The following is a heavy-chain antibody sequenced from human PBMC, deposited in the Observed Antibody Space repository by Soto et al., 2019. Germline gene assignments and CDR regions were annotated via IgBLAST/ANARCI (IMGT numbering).Heavy chain of an antibody. CDR2: VKDGGHT. Sequence: QVQLQQWGAGLLKPSETLSLNCAVTGGSLSGYYWSWIRQPPGKGLEWIGEVKDGGHTNYSPSLRGXGTXSXVTSNNQFSLRLNSVTAADTGVYYCARGQEGVVATHWDQGSLVTVSS. J-gene: IGHJ4*02. V-gene: IGHV4-34*01. CDR3: ARGQEGVVATH. D-gene: IGHD5-12*01. CDR1: GGSLSGYY.